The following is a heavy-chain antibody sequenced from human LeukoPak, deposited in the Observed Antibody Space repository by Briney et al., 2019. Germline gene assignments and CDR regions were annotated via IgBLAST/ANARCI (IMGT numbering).Heavy chain of an antibody. CDR2: INPHSGAT. V-gene: IGHV1-2*02. CDR3: AGVRLGYCDTSGYGHYDY. Sequence: ASVKVSCKASGYTFTDYYMHWVRQAPGQGLEWMGWINPHSGATNYAQKFQGRVTMTRDTSISTAYMDLSRLRSDDTAMYYCAGVRLGYCDTSGYGHYDYWGQGTLVTVSS. D-gene: IGHD3-22*01. CDR1: GYTFTDYY. J-gene: IGHJ4*02.